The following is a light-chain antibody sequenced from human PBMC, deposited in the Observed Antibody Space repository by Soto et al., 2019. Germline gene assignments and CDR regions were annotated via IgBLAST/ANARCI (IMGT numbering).Light chain of an antibody. J-gene: IGLJ1*01. CDR1: SSTVGSYNL. Sequence: QSVLTQPASVSGSPGLSITISCTGTSSTVGSYNLVSWYQQHPGKAPKLMIYEGTKRPSGVSNRFSGSKSGNTASLTISGLQAEDEAEYYCNSYTRFSTYVFGTGTKLTVL. CDR3: NSYTRFSTYV. CDR2: EGT. V-gene: IGLV2-14*02.